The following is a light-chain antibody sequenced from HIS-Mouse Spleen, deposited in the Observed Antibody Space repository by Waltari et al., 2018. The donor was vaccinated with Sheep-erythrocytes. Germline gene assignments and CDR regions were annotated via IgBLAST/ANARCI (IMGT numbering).Light chain of an antibody. CDR1: ISDVGGYNY. Sequence: QSALTQPPSASGSPGQSVTISCTGTISDVGGYNYVSWYQQHPGKAPKLMIYEVSKRPSGVPDRFSGSKSGNTASLTISGLQAEDEADYYCCSYAGSYNHVFATGTKVTVL. V-gene: IGLV2-8*01. J-gene: IGLJ1*01. CDR2: EVS. CDR3: CSYAGSYNHV.